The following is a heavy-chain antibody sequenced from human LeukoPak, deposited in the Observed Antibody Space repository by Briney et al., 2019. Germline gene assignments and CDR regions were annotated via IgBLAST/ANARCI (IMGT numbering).Heavy chain of an antibody. Sequence: GGSLRLSCAASGFTFSDYYMSWIRQAPGKGLERVSYISSSGSTIYYADSVRGRFTISRDNAKNSLYLQMNSLRAEDTAVYYCARGGILYSSSWSPDYWGQGTLVTVSS. CDR3: ARGGILYSSSWSPDY. J-gene: IGHJ4*02. CDR2: ISSSGSTI. CDR1: GFTFSDYY. V-gene: IGHV3-11*01. D-gene: IGHD6-13*01.